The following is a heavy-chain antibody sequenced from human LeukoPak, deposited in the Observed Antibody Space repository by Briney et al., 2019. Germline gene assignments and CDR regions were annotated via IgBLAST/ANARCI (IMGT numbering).Heavy chain of an antibody. D-gene: IGHD3-22*01. CDR3: ASVVNYYDSSGYYPPAFDY. Sequence: SVKVSCKASGGTFSSYAISWVRQAPGQGLEWMGGIIPIFGTANYAQKFQGRVTITADESTSTAYMELSSLRSEDTAVYYCASVVNYYDSSGYYPPAFDYWGQGTLVTVSS. J-gene: IGHJ4*02. CDR1: GGTFSSYA. CDR2: IIPIFGTA. V-gene: IGHV1-69*13.